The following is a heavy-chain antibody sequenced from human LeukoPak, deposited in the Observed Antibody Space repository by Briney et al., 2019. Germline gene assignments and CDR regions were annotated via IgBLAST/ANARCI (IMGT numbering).Heavy chain of an antibody. V-gene: IGHV1-69*05. CDR3: ARSGSYSTDDAFDI. Sequence: ASVEVSCKASGGTFSSYAISWVRQAPGQGLEWMGGIIPIFGTANYAQKFQGRVTITRNTSISTAYMELSSLRSEDTAVYYCARSGSYSTDDAFDIWGQGTMVTVSS. J-gene: IGHJ3*02. CDR2: IIPIFGTA. CDR1: GGTFSSYA. D-gene: IGHD1-26*01.